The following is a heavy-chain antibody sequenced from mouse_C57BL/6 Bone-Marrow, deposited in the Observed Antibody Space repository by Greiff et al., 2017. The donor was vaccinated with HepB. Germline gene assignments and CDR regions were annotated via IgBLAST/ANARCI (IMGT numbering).Heavy chain of an antibody. J-gene: IGHJ4*01. CDR3: ARSYGSVYYYAMDY. CDR2: ISNGGGST. D-gene: IGHD1-1*01. Sequence: EVMLVESGGGLVQPGGSLKLSCAASGFTFSDYYMYWVRQTPEKRLEWVAYISNGGGSTYYPDTVKGRFTISRDNAKNTLYLQMSRLKSEDTAMYYCARSYGSVYYYAMDYWGQGTSVTVSS. V-gene: IGHV5-12*01. CDR1: GFTFSDYY.